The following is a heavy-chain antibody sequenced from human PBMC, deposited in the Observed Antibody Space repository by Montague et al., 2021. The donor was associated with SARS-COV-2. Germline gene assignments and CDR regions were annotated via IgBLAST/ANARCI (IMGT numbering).Heavy chain of an antibody. Sequence: SETLSLTCTVSGGSVSSGSYYWSWIRQPPGKGLEWIGYIYYSGSTNYNPSLKSRVTISVDTSKNQFSLKLSSVTAADTAVYYCARGTERVFTYDYDSSGYASDYWGQGTLVTVSS. D-gene: IGHD3-22*01. CDR1: GGSVSSGSYY. V-gene: IGHV4-61*01. CDR3: ARGTERVFTYDYDSSGYASDY. CDR2: IYYSGST. J-gene: IGHJ4*02.